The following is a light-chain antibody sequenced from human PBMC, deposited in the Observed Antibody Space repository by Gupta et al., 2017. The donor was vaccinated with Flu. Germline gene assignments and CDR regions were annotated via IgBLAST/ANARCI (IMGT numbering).Light chain of an antibody. CDR3: CSYAGSGDV. J-gene: IGLJ1*01. Sequence: GTSSDVGGYNYVSWYQQPPGKAPKLMIYDVSKRPSGVPDRFSGSKSGNTASLTISGLQAEEEADYYCCSYAGSGDVFGTGTKVTVL. V-gene: IGLV2-11*01. CDR1: SSDVGGYNY. CDR2: DVS.